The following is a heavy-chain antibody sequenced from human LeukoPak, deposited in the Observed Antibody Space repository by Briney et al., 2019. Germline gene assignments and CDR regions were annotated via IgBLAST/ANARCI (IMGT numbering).Heavy chain of an antibody. CDR1: GFTFSTFG. J-gene: IGHJ6*03. V-gene: IGHV3-30*02. Sequence: GGSLRLSCAASGFTFSTFGMHWVRQAPAKGLEWVAFIRFDGSIEYYAHSVKGRFTISRDNSHNTLFLQMNSLRTEDTATYYCAKTPSIPSLHYYYYYMDVWGRGTAVTVSS. CDR3: AKTPSIPSLHYYYYYMDV. CDR2: IRFDGSIE. D-gene: IGHD2-2*02.